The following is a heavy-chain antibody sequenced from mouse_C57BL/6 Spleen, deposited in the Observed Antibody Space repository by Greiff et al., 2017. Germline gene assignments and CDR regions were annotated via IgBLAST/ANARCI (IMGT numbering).Heavy chain of an antibody. CDR2: IDPSDSYT. CDR1: GYTFTSYW. V-gene: IGHV1-69*01. CDR3: ARRGGSSHYFDY. J-gene: IGHJ2*01. D-gene: IGHD1-1*01. Sequence: QVQLQQPGAELVMPGASVKLSCKASGYTFTSYWMHWVKQRPGQGLEWIGEIDPSDSYTNYNQKFKGKSTLTVDKSASTAYMQRSSLTSEDSAVYYCARRGGSSHYFDYWGQGTTLTVSS.